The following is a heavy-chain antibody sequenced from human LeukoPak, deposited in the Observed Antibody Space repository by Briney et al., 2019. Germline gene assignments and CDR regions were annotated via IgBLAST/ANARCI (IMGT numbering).Heavy chain of an antibody. CDR3: ARWDPPYYYYGMDV. Sequence: PSETLSLTCTVSGGSISSSFYYWGWIRQPPGKGLEWIGSIYHSGSTYYNPSLKSRITISVDTSRNQFSLKLSSVTAADTAVYYCARWDPPYYYYGMDVWGQGTTVTVSS. CDR2: IYHSGST. V-gene: IGHV4-39*07. D-gene: IGHD1-26*01. J-gene: IGHJ6*02. CDR1: GGSISSSFYY.